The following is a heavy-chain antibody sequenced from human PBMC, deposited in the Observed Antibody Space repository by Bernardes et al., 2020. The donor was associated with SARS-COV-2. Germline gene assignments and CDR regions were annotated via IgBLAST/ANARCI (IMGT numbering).Heavy chain of an antibody. CDR2: IKQDGSAK. J-gene: IGHJ6*02. D-gene: IGHD3-10*01. V-gene: IGHV3-7*01. Sequence: GGSLRLSCAASGFTFSSYWMSWVRQAPGKGLEWVANIKQDGSAKYYVDSVKGRFTISRDNAKNSLYLQMNSLRAEDTAVYYCATAAVGSRLYYYYGMDVWGQGTTVTVS. CDR3: ATAAVGSRLYYYYGMDV. CDR1: GFTFSSYW.